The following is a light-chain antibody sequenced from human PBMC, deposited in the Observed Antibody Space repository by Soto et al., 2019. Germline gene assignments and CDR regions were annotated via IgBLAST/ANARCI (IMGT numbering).Light chain of an antibody. CDR3: QQYGSSPWT. V-gene: IGKV3-20*01. CDR2: GTS. CDR1: QTVSNSY. J-gene: IGKJ1*01. Sequence: ETVVTQSPGSLSLSLGDRATLSCRASQTVSNSYLAWCQQKPSQAPRLLIYGTSSRATGIPDRFSGSGSGTDFTLTINRLEPEDFVIYYCQQYGSSPWTFGQGTKVDIK.